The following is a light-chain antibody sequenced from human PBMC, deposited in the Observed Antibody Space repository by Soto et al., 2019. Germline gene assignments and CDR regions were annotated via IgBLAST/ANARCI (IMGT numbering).Light chain of an antibody. J-gene: IGKJ1*01. CDR3: QQTRSYTST. CDR1: QGIDSY. Sequence: IQLTQSPSSLSSSVGDRVTITCRASQGIDSYLAWYQQRPGKVPQLLIYETSILQSGVSSRFSGSGSGTDGTITISSLKEEDCATYYCQQTRSYTSTFGQGTKVDIK. V-gene: IGKV1-9*01. CDR2: ETS.